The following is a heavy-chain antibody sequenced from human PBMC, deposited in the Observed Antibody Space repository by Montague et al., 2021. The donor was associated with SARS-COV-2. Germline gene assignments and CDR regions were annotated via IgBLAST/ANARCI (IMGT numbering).Heavy chain of an antibody. CDR1: GGSISSSSYY. D-gene: IGHD3-22*01. J-gene: IGHJ4*02. CDR3: ARGWVSPMRVVVISGRFDS. CDR2: IYYSGST. V-gene: IGHV4-39*07. Sequence: SETLSLTCTVSGGSISSSSYYWGWIRQPPGKGLEWIGSIYYSGSTYYNPSLKSRVTISVDTSKNQFSLKLSSVTAADTAVYYCARGWVSPMRVVVISGRFDSWGQGTLVTVSS.